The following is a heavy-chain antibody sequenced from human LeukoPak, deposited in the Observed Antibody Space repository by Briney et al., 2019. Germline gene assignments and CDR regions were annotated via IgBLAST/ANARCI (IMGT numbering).Heavy chain of an antibody. Sequence: PSETLSLTCTVSGGSISSYYWSWIRQPAGKGLEWIGRIYTSRSTNYNPSLKSRVTMSVDTFKNQSSLKLSSVTAADTAVYYCARAPSYSNPSTRYYYYYYMDVWGKGTTVTVSS. CDR3: ARAPSYSNPSTRYYYYYYMDV. J-gene: IGHJ6*03. CDR1: GGSISSYY. CDR2: IYTSRST. D-gene: IGHD4-11*01. V-gene: IGHV4-4*07.